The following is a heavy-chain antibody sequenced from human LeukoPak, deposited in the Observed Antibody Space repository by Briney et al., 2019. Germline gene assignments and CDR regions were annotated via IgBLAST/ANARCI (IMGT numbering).Heavy chain of an antibody. CDR3: AIGDTRGNDI. CDR1: GGSASGYW. CDR2: TYYCGST. V-gene: IGHV4-59*02. Sequence: SETLSLTCTVSGGSASGYWCSWIRHLPGKGLEWIGYTYYCGSTNSNPSLSSRVTMSVDTSKSQFSLKLSSVTAADTTVYYCAIGDTRGNDIWGQGTMVTASS. J-gene: IGHJ3*02. D-gene: IGHD1-26*01.